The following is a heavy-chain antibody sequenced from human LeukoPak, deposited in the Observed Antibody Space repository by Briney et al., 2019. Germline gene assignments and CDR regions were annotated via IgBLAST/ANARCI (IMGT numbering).Heavy chain of an antibody. CDR3: AKEGRSLQTY. Sequence: GGSLRLSCAASGFMFSSNWMSWVRLAPGKGLEWVANIKEDGTETYYVDSVKGRFTISRDDAKNSLYLQMNSLRVEDTAVYYCAKEGRSLQTYWGQGTLVTVSS. D-gene: IGHD5-24*01. CDR2: IKEDGTET. J-gene: IGHJ4*02. V-gene: IGHV3-7*03. CDR1: GFMFSSNW.